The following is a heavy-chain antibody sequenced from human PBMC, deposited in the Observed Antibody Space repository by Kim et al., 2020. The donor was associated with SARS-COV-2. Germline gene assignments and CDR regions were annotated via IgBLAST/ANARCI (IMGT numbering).Heavy chain of an antibody. J-gene: IGHJ4*02. CDR3: ARVRTSSSWYSIRPDYFDY. Sequence: SETLSLTCTVSGGSISSSSYYWGWIRQPPGKGLEWIGSIYYSGSTYYNPSLKSRVTISVDTSKNQFSLKLSSVTAADTAVYYCARVRTSSSWYSIRPDYFDYWGQGTLVTVSS. CDR2: IYYSGST. V-gene: IGHV4-39*07. D-gene: IGHD6-13*01. CDR1: GGSISSSSYY.